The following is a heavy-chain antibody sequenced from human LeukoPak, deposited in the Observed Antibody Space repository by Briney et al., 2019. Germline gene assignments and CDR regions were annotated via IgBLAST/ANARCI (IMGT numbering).Heavy chain of an antibody. J-gene: IGHJ4*02. CDR1: GYTFTGYY. CDR3: ARRYSSGWYPDGRYYFDY. Sequence: GASVKVSCKASGYTFTGYYMHWVRQAPGQGLEWMGRIDPNSGGTNYAQKFQGRVTMTRDTSISTAYMELSRLRSDDTAVYYCARRYSSGWYPDGRYYFDYWGQGTLVTVSS. V-gene: IGHV1-2*06. CDR2: IDPNSGGT. D-gene: IGHD6-19*01.